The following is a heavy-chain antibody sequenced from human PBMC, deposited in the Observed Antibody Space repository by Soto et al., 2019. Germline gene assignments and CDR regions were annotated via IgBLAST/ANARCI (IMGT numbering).Heavy chain of an antibody. V-gene: IGHV3-23*01. CDR3: AKDGTTAGIHYYGMDV. CDR1: GFTFSSYG. J-gene: IGHJ6*02. CDR2: IGIGGVT. D-gene: IGHD2-2*02. Sequence: GGSLRLSCEVSGFTFSSYGMNWVRQAPDKGLEWVSTIGIGGVTYYADSVKGRFTISRDNSKNTLFLQMNSLRAEDTALYFCAKDGTTAGIHYYGMDVWGQGTTVTVSS.